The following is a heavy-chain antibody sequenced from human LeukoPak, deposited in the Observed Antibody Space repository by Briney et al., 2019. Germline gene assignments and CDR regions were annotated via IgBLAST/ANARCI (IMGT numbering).Heavy chain of an antibody. CDR1: GFTFSSYS. J-gene: IGHJ4*02. CDR2: ISGNSRTI. Sequence: PGGSLRLSCSASGFTFSSYSMNWVRQAPGKGLESVSYISGNSRTIYNADSVRGRFTSSRDNAKNSLYLQMSSLRDEDTAVYYCARDLGYCTNGVCHTRFDYWGQGTLVAVSS. CDR3: ARDLGYCTNGVCHTRFDY. V-gene: IGHV3-48*02. D-gene: IGHD2-8*01.